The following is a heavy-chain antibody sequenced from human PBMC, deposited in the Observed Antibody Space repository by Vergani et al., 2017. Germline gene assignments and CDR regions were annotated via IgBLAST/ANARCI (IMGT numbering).Heavy chain of an antibody. CDR3: ASGYCSSTSYFDY. V-gene: IGHV5-51*03. J-gene: IGHJ4*02. CDR1: GYSFTSYW. D-gene: IGHD2-2*01. Sequence: EVQLVQSGAEVKTPGASLKISCKGSGYSFTSYWIGWVRQVPGKGLASMGIIYPGDSDTRYSPSFQGQVTISADKSISTAYLQWSRLRASDTAMYYCASGYCSSTSYFDYWGQGTLVTVSS. CDR2: IYPGDSDT.